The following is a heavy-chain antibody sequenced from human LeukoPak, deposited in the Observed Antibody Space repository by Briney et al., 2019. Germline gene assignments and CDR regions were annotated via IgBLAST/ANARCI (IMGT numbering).Heavy chain of an antibody. V-gene: IGHV1-2*02. Sequence: ASVKVSCKASGYTFTGYYMHWVRQAPGQGLEWMGWINPNSGATNYVQKFQGRVTMTRDTSVNTAYMELSRLRSDDTAMYYCAVITIFGVVIGGKTFDIWGQGTVVTVSS. D-gene: IGHD3-3*01. CDR3: AVITIFGVVIGGKTFDI. CDR1: GYTFTGYY. J-gene: IGHJ3*02. CDR2: INPNSGAT.